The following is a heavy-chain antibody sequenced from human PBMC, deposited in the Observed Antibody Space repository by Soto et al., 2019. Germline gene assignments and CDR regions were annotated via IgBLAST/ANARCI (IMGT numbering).Heavy chain of an antibody. CDR3: AGDLSSHWLDP. Sequence: GGSLRLSCAASGFTCSGYAMHWVRQAPGQGLEWVAFISYDGSNKFYADSVKGRFTISRDNSKNTLFLQMNSLRAEDTAVYYCAGDLSSHWLDPWGQGNMVTVSS. CDR1: GFTCSGYA. CDR2: ISYDGSNK. J-gene: IGHJ5*02. V-gene: IGHV3-30-3*01.